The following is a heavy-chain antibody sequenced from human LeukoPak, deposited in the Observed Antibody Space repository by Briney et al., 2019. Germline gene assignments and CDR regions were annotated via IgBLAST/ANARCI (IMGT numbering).Heavy chain of an antibody. Sequence: GAVTVSCKASGYTFTSYDINWVRQATGQGLEWMGWMNPNSGNTGYAQKFQGRVTMTRNTSISTAYMELSSLRSEDMAVYYCARGPTDYGSGVYGMDVWGQGTTVTVSS. CDR1: GYTFTSYD. CDR3: ARGPTDYGSGVYGMDV. J-gene: IGHJ6*02. V-gene: IGHV1-8*01. D-gene: IGHD3-10*01. CDR2: MNPNSGNT.